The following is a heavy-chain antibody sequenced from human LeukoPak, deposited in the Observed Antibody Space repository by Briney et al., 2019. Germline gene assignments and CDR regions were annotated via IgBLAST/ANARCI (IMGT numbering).Heavy chain of an antibody. CDR2: INPSGGST. CDR1: GYTFTSYY. J-gene: IGHJ5*02. Sequence: GASVKVSCKASGYTFTSYYMHWVRQAPGQGLEWMGLINPSGGSTSYAQKFQGRVTMTRDTSTSTVYMELSSLRSEDTAVYYCARDPHIPILWSGYFSRFDPWGQGTLVTASS. D-gene: IGHD3-3*01. V-gene: IGHV1-46*01. CDR3: ARDPHIPILWSGYFSRFDP.